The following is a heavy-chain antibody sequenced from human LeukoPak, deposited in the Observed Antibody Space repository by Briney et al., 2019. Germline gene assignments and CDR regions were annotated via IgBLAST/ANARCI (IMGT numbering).Heavy chain of an antibody. Sequence: SETLSLTCTVSGGSISSYYWSWIRQPAGKGLEWIGRIYTSGSTNYNPSLKSRVTMSVDTSKNQFSLKLSSVTAADTAVYYCARGGPRFLEWSSPHAFDIWGQGTMVTVSS. CDR3: ARGGPRFLEWSSPHAFDI. V-gene: IGHV4-4*07. CDR2: IYTSGST. D-gene: IGHD3-3*01. CDR1: GGSISSYY. J-gene: IGHJ3*02.